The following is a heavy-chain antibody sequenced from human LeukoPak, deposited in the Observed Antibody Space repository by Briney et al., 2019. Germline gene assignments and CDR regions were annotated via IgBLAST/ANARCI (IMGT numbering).Heavy chain of an antibody. V-gene: IGHV3-23*01. Sequence: QPGGSLRLSCAASGFTFSNYAMSWFRQAPGKGLEWVSAISGSGGSTYYADSVKGRFTISRDNSKNTLYLQMNSLRAEDTAVYYCAKDRSRRMGFGELLSDYWGQGTLVTVSS. CDR2: ISGSGGST. CDR1: GFTFSNYA. CDR3: AKDRSRRMGFGELLSDY. J-gene: IGHJ4*02. D-gene: IGHD3-10*01.